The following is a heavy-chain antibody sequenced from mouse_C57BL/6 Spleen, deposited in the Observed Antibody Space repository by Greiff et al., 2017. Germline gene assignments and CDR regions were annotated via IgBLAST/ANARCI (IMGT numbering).Heavy chain of an antibody. D-gene: IGHD1-1*01. CDR1: GYTFTEYT. CDR3: ARHEEYYGSSHWYFDV. J-gene: IGHJ1*03. Sequence: QVQLQQSGAELVKPGASVKLSCKASGYTFTEYTIHWVKQRSGQGLEWIGWFYPGSGSIKYNEKFKDKDTLTADKSSSTVYMELSRLTSEDSAVFFCARHEEYYGSSHWYFDVWGTGTTVTVSS. V-gene: IGHV1-62-2*01. CDR2: FYPGSGSI.